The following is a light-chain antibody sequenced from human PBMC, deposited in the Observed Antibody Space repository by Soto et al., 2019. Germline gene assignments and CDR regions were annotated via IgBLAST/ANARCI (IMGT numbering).Light chain of an antibody. CDR2: DVS. V-gene: IGLV2-8*01. J-gene: IGLJ2*01. CDR1: NSDVGTYNY. Sequence: QSVLTQPHSASGSPGQSVTISCTGTNSDVGTYNYVSWYQQHPGKAPKLMIYDVSKRPSGVPDRFSASKSGNTASLTVSGLQAEDEADYYCSSGPGNDLAVFGGGTKLTVL. CDR3: SSGPGNDLAV.